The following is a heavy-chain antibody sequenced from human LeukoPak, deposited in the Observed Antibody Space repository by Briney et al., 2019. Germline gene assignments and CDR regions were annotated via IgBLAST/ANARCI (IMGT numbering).Heavy chain of an antibody. CDR2: INTNTGNP. CDR3: ARPIYYYDSSGYYY. D-gene: IGHD3-22*01. Sequence: ASVKVSCKASGYTFTSYAMNWVRQAPEQGLEWMGWINTNTGNPTYAQGFTGRFVFSLDTSVSTAYLQISSLKAEDTAVYYCARPIYYYDSSGYYYWGQGTLVTVSS. CDR1: GYTFTSYA. J-gene: IGHJ4*02. V-gene: IGHV7-4-1*02.